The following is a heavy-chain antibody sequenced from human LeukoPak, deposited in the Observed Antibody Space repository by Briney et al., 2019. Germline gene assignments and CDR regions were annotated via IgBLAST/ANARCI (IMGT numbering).Heavy chain of an antibody. CDR1: GVSVSSTTHF. V-gene: IGHV4-39*02. D-gene: IGHD3-10*01. CDR2: TCLPGNT. J-gene: IGHJ4*02. CDR3: ASRSRGSGAPFDY. Sequence: SETLSLTCIVSGVSVSSTTHFWGWIRQPPGKELEWIGGTCLPGNTCYSPSLTSRLTISLDTSKNHFSLSLNSVTAADSAVYYCASRSRGSGAPFDYWGQGILVSVSS.